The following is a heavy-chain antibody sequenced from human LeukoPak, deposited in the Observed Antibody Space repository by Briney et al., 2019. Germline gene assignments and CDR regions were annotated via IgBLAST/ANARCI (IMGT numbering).Heavy chain of an antibody. J-gene: IGHJ6*01. Sequence: GGSLRLSCAASGFTVSSNYMNWVRQAPGKGLEWVAFISGSGTDTFYADSVKGRFFISKDNTRDSLSLQMTSLSAEDTAMYYCATLHFYAMGVWGQGTTVTVSS. CDR3: ATLHFYAMGV. V-gene: IGHV3-21*04. CDR2: ISGSGTDT. CDR1: GFTVSSNY.